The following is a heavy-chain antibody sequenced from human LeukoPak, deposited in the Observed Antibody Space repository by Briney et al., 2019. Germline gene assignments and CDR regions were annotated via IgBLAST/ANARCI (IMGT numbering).Heavy chain of an antibody. CDR2: INSDERST. Sequence: GGSLRLSCAASGFTFSSYWMHWVRRAPGKGPVWVSRINSDERSTSYADSVKGRFTISRDNAKNTLYLQMNSLRAEDTAVYYCASSERRAIIDYWGQGTLVTVSS. V-gene: IGHV3-74*01. CDR1: GFTFSSYW. J-gene: IGHJ4*02. CDR3: ASSERRAIIDY. D-gene: IGHD5-24*01.